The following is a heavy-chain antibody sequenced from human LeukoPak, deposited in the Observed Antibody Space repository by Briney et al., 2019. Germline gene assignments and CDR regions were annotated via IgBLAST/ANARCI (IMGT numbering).Heavy chain of an antibody. V-gene: IGHV4-4*07. Sequence: SATLSLTCTVSGGSISSYYWSWVRQPAGKGLEWIGRIYTSGSTNYNPSLKSRVTMSVDTSKNQFSLKLSSVTAADTAVYYCAREGRLYWSDPWGQGTLVTVSS. CDR2: IYTSGST. CDR3: AREGRLYWSDP. J-gene: IGHJ5*02. CDR1: GGSISSYY. D-gene: IGHD6-25*01.